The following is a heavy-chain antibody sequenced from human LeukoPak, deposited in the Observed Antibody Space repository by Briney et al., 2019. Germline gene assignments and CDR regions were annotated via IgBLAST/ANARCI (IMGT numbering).Heavy chain of an antibody. V-gene: IGHV4-59*08. CDR1: GGSISSYY. CDR2: IYYSGST. Sequence: SETLSLTCTVSGGSISSYYWSWIRHPPGKGLEWIGYIYYSGSTNYNPSLKSRVTISVDTSKNQFSLKLSSVTAADTAVYYCARRKQQIDYWGQGTLVTVSS. D-gene: IGHD6-13*01. J-gene: IGHJ4*02. CDR3: ARRKQQIDY.